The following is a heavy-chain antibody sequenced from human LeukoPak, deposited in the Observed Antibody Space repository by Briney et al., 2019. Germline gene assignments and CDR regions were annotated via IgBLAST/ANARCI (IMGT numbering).Heavy chain of an antibody. V-gene: IGHV3-7*03. CDR1: GFTFSSYW. D-gene: IGHD5-24*01. Sequence: GGSLRLSCAASGFTFSSYWMNWARQAPGKGLEWVASINHNGNVNYYVDSVKGRFTISRDNAKNSLYLQMSNLRAEDTAVYYCAKILERELQYYYYGMDVWGQGTSVTVSS. CDR2: INHNGNVN. J-gene: IGHJ6*02. CDR3: AKILERELQYYYYGMDV.